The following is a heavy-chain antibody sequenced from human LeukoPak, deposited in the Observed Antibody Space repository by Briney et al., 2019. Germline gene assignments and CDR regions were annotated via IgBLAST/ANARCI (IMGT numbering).Heavy chain of an antibody. V-gene: IGHV4-59*05. CDR3: ARRGSMGGSFVGAFDI. Sequence: PSETLSLTCTVSGXSISSYYWSWIRQPPGKGLEWIGSIYYTGRTFYNPSLKSRVTISVDTSKNQFSLKLSSVTAADTAVYYCARRGSMGGSFVGAFDIWGQGTMVTVSS. D-gene: IGHD1-26*01. CDR2: IYYTGRT. CDR1: GXSISSYY. J-gene: IGHJ3*02.